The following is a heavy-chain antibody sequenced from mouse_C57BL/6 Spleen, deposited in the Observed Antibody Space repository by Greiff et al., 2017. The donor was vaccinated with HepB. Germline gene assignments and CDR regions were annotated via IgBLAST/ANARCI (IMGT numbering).Heavy chain of an antibody. CDR2: INPNNGGT. Sequence: VQLQQSGPELVKPGASVKISCKASGYTFTDYYMNWVKQSHGKSLEWIGDINPNNGGTSYNQKFKGKATLTVDKSSSTAYMELRSLTSEDSAVYYCARRGSGYYGSSYWYFDVWGTGTTVTVSS. V-gene: IGHV1-26*01. J-gene: IGHJ1*03. CDR3: ARRGSGYYGSSYWYFDV. CDR1: GYTFTDYY. D-gene: IGHD1-1*01.